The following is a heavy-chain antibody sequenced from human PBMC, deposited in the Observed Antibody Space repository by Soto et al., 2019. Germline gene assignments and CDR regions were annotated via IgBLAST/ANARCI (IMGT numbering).Heavy chain of an antibody. V-gene: IGHV5-51*01. CDR1: GYSFTSYW. D-gene: IGHD2-21*02. Sequence: LGESLKISCKGSGYSFTSYWIGWVRQMPGKGLEWMGIIYPGDSDTRYSPPFQGQVTVSADKSISTAYLQWSSLKASDTAMYYCARREYCGGDCDWFDPWGQGTLVTVSS. J-gene: IGHJ5*02. CDR2: IYPGDSDT. CDR3: ARREYCGGDCDWFDP.